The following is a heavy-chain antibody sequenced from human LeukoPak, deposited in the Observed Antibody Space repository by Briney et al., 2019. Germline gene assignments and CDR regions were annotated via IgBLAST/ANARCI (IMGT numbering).Heavy chain of an antibody. V-gene: IGHV1-46*01. J-gene: IGHJ4*02. CDR2: INPSGGST. Sequence: ASVKVSCKVSGYTFTSYYMHWVRQAPGQGLEWMGIINPSGGSTSYAQKFQGRVTMTGDTSTSTVYMELSSLRSEDTAVYYCARSPSSGSCYDYWGQGTLVTVSS. CDR1: GYTFTSYY. D-gene: IGHD2-15*01. CDR3: ARSPSSGSCYDY.